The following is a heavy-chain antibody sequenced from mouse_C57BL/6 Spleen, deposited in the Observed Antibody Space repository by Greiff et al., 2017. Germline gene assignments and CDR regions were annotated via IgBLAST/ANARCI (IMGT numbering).Heavy chain of an antibody. J-gene: IGHJ2*01. CDR3: ARSPNNYGSPYYFDY. D-gene: IGHD1-1*01. CDR1: GYAFSSYW. CDR2: IYPGDGDT. Sequence: QVQLQQSGAELVKPGASVKISCKASGYAFSSYWMNWVKQRPGKGLEWIGQIYPGDGDTNYNGKFKGKATLTVDKSSSTAYMQLSSLPSEGSAVYFCARSPNNYGSPYYFDYWGQGTTLTVSS. V-gene: IGHV1-80*01.